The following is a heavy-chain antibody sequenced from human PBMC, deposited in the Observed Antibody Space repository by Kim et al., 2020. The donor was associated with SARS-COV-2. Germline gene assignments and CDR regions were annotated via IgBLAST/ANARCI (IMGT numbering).Heavy chain of an antibody. D-gene: IGHD3-3*01. CDR3: AKQGVAAMTPFDS. J-gene: IGHJ4*02. Sequence: CAAAVQRRFPVSRDNSKNTLYLQRNSLRADDTAVYYCAKQGVAAMTPFDSWGQGTLVTVSS. V-gene: IGHV3-23*01.